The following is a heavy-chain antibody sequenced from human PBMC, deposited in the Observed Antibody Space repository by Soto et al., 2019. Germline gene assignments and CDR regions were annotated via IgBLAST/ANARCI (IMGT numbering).Heavy chain of an antibody. CDR1: GYTFTGYY. CDR2: INPNSGGT. J-gene: IGHJ5*02. CDR3: ARSGITMVRGVSNWFDP. D-gene: IGHD3-10*01. Sequence: GASVKVSCKASGYTFTGYYMHWVRQAPGQGLEWMGWINPNSGGTNYAQKFQGWVTMTRDTSISTAYMELSRLRSDDTAVYYCARSGITMVRGVSNWFDPWGQGTLVTVSS. V-gene: IGHV1-2*04.